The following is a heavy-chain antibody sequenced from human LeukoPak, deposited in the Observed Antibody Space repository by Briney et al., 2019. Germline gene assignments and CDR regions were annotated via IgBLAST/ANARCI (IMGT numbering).Heavy chain of an antibody. CDR2: INWNGGST. J-gene: IGHJ4*02. CDR3: ARDQRYYYGSGTDY. D-gene: IGHD3-10*01. Sequence: GGSLRLSCAASGFTFDDDGMSWVRQAPGKGLAWVSGINWNGGSTGYADSVKGRFTISRDNAKNSLYLQMNSLRAEDTALYYCARDQRYYYGSGTDYWGQGTLVTVSS. V-gene: IGHV3-20*04. CDR1: GFTFDDDG.